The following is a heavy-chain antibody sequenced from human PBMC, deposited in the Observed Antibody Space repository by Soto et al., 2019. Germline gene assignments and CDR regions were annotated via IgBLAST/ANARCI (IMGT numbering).Heavy chain of an antibody. CDR3: ARVGFDWLLRDAFDI. J-gene: IGHJ3*02. D-gene: IGHD3-9*01. CDR2: IKQDGSEK. CDR1: GFTFSSYW. V-gene: IGHV3-7*01. Sequence: GGSLRLSCAASGFTFSSYWMSWVRQAPGKGLEWVANIKQDGSEKYYVDSVKGRFTISRDNAKNSLYLQMNSLRAEDTAVYYCARVGFDWLLRDAFDIWGQGTMVTVSS.